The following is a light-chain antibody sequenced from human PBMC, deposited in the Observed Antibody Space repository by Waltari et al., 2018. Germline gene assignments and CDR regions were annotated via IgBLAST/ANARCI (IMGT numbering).Light chain of an antibody. CDR3: QTGGHGTWV. CDR2: VNRDGSH. Sequence: QLVVTQSPSASAPLGASVKLTCTLSSGHSSNIVAWLQQRPEKGPRYLMKVNRDGSHIKGDDIPDRCSGSSSGAERYLTISSLQPDDEADYYCQTGGHGTWVFGGGTTLTVL. J-gene: IGLJ3*02. V-gene: IGLV4-69*01. CDR1: SGHSSNI.